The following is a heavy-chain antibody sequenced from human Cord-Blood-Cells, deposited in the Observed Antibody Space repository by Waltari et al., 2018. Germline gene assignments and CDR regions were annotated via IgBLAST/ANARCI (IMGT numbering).Heavy chain of an antibody. V-gene: IGHV4-39*01. D-gene: IGHD1-26*01. J-gene: IGHJ1*01. CDR1: GGSISSSSYY. CDR3: ARPGSGSYYGYFQH. Sequence: QLQLQESGPGLVKPSETLSLTCTVSGGSISSSSYYWGWIRQPPGKGLEWIGSIYYGGSTYYNPSLKSRVTISVDTSKNQFSLKLSSVTAADTAVYYCARPGSGSYYGYFQHWGQGTLVTVSS. CDR2: IYYGGST.